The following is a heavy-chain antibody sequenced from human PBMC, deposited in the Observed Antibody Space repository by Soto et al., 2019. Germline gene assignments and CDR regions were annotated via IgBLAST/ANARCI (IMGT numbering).Heavy chain of an antibody. CDR1: GFTFSSYA. D-gene: IGHD6-19*01. CDR3: AKKKHDPVAGKGLHYYGMDV. J-gene: IGHJ6*02. CDR2: ISGSGGST. V-gene: IGHV3-23*01. Sequence: GGSLRLSCAASGFTFSSYAMSWVRQAPGKGLEWVSAISGSGGSTYYADSVKGRFTISRDNSKNTLYLQMNSLRAEDTAVYYCAKKKHDPVAGKGLHYYGMDVWGQGTTVTVSS.